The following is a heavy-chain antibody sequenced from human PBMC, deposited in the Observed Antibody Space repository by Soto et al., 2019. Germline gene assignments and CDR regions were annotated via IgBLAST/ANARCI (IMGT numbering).Heavy chain of an antibody. V-gene: IGHV1-69*01. CDR3: ASASYGWFNNYYYGMDV. Sequence: QVQLVQSGAEVKKPGSSVKVSCKASGGTFSSYAISWVRQAPGQGLEWMGGIIPIFGTANYAQKFQGRVTITADESTSTDYMELSSLRSEDTAVYYCASASYGWFNNYYYGMDVWGQGTTVTGSS. J-gene: IGHJ6*02. D-gene: IGHD5-18*01. CDR2: IIPIFGTA. CDR1: GGTFSSYA.